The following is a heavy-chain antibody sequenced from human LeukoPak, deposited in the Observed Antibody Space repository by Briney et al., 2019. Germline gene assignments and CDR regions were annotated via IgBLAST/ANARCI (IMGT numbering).Heavy chain of an antibody. J-gene: IGHJ6*03. Sequence: GSLRPSCAASGFTFSSYGMHWVRQAPGKGLEWVAYIQYDGSNEQYADSVKGRFSISRDSSKNILYLQMNSLRAEDTAVYYCAKDRCSNGIGCYYYYMDVWGKGTTVTISS. CDR2: IQYDGSNE. V-gene: IGHV3-30*02. CDR3: AKDRCSNGIGCYYYYMDV. D-gene: IGHD2-8*01. CDR1: GFTFSSYG.